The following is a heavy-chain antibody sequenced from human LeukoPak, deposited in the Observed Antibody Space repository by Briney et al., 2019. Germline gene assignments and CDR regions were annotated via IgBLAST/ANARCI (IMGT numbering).Heavy chain of an antibody. D-gene: IGHD1-26*01. CDR2: FDPEDGET. Sequence: ASVKVSCKVSGYTLTELSMHWVRQAPGKGLEWMGGFDPEDGETIYAQKFRGRVTMTEDTSTDTAYMELSSLRSEDTAVYYCATVDPWELSPRGTFDIWGQGTMVTVSS. CDR1: GYTLTELS. V-gene: IGHV1-24*01. CDR3: ATVDPWELSPRGTFDI. J-gene: IGHJ3*02.